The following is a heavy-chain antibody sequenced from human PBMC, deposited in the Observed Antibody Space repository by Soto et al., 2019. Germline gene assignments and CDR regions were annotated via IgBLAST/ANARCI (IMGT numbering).Heavy chain of an antibody. V-gene: IGHV3-23*01. CDR3: AKDVHYDIVTGIEYFDH. CDR2: ISGTGRVT. CDR1: GFTFSSYA. Sequence: EVQLLESGGGLVQPGGSLKISCAVSGFTFSSYAMSWVRQAPGKGLEWVSGISGTGRVTNYAESVKGRFTISRDNPKNTLYLEMKSLRAEDTAVYYCAKDVHYDIVTGIEYFDHWDQGTLVTVSS. D-gene: IGHD3-9*01. J-gene: IGHJ1*01.